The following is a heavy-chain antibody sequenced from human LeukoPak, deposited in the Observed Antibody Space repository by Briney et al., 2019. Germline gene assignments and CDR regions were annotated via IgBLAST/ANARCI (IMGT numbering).Heavy chain of an antibody. V-gene: IGHV4-59*01. CDR2: IYYSGST. J-gene: IGHJ6*03. CDR3: ARDRRSSRRDFWSGYYYYYMDV. D-gene: IGHD3-3*01. Sequence: SETLSLTCTVSGGSISSYYWSWIRQPPGKGLEWIGYIYYSGSTNYNPSLKSRVTISVDTSKNQFSLKLSSVTAADTAVYYCARDRRSSRRDFWSGYYYYYMDVWGKGTTVTVSS. CDR1: GGSISSYY.